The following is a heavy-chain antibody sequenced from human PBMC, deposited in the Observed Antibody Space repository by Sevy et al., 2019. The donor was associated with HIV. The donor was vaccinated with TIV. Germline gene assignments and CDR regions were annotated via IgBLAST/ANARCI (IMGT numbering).Heavy chain of an antibody. CDR1: GFSFDSYG. D-gene: IGHD3-22*01. Sequence: GGSLRLSCAVSGFSFDSYGMTWVRQAPGKGLEWVSGISGSGSRTYYADSVKGRFIISRDNSKNTLDLQMNSLRSEDKGHYYLAKGGGGHYDPDEIGYYFYYYNMDVWGKGTTVTVSS. CDR2: ISGSGSRT. V-gene: IGHV3-23*01. J-gene: IGHJ6*03. CDR3: AKGGGGHYDPDEIGYYFYYYNMDV.